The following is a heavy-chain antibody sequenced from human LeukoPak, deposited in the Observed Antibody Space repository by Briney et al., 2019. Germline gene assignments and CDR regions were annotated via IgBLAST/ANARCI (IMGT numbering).Heavy chain of an antibody. V-gene: IGHV4-59*01. CDR3: ARGPTLYDGFFDY. CDR1: GGSISSYY. Sequence: SETLSLTCTVSGGSISSYYWSWIRQPPGKGLEWIGYIHYSGSTNYNPSLKSRVTISVDTSKNQFSLKLSSVTAADTAVYYCARGPTLYDGFFDYWGQGTLVTVSS. D-gene: IGHD5/OR15-5a*01. J-gene: IGHJ4*02. CDR2: IHYSGST.